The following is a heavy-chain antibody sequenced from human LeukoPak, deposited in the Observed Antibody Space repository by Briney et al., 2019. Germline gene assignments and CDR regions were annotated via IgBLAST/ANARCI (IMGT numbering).Heavy chain of an antibody. Sequence: PGGSLRLXCAASGFTFSSYSMNWVRLAPGKGLEWVSSISSSSSYIYYADSVKGRFTISGDNAKNSLYLQMNSLRAEDTAVYYCASGYCSGGSCYSGGFDYWGQGTLVTVSS. V-gene: IGHV3-21*01. J-gene: IGHJ4*02. CDR2: ISSSSSYI. CDR1: GFTFSSYS. D-gene: IGHD2-15*01. CDR3: ASGYCSGGSCYSGGFDY.